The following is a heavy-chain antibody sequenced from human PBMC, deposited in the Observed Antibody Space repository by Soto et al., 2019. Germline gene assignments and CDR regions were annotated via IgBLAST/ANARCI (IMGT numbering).Heavy chain of an antibody. CDR1: GGTFSRYA. D-gene: IGHD3-22*01. CDR3: ARDGTLYDNNAYYYLY. V-gene: IGHV1-69*01. Sequence: QVQLVQSGAEVKKPGSSVKVSCKASGGTFSRYAISWVRQAPGQGLEWMGGIIPMFGKPNYAQKFQGRLTITADESTGTGYMELRSLMSEDTAVYYCARDGTLYDNNAYYYLYWGQLTLVTVSS. CDR2: IIPMFGKP. J-gene: IGHJ4*02.